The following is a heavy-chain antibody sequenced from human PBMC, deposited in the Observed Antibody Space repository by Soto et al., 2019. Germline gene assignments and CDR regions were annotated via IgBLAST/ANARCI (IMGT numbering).Heavy chain of an antibody. CDR1: GFTFSIYS. D-gene: IGHD2-2*01. Sequence: GGSLRLSCAASGFTFSIYSMNWVRQAPGKGLEWVSYISSSSSTIYYADSVKGRFTISRDNAKNSLYLQMNSLRAEDTAVYYCAREGWDIVVVPAAMLYYYYMDVWGKGTTVTVSS. V-gene: IGHV3-48*01. CDR3: AREGWDIVVVPAAMLYYYYMDV. CDR2: ISSSSSTI. J-gene: IGHJ6*03.